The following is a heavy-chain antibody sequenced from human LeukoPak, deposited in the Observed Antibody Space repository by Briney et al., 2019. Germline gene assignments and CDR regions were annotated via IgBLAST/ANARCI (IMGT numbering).Heavy chain of an antibody. CDR3: ARGVAKLDFDY. V-gene: IGHV4-59*01. J-gene: IGHJ4*02. D-gene: IGHD1-1*01. CDR1: GGSFSGYY. Sequence: PSETLSLTCAVYGGSFSGYYCSWIRQPPGKGLEWIGYIYYSGSTKYNSSLKSRVTISEDTSKNQFSLKLTSVTAADTAVYYCARGVAKLDFDYWGQGTLVTVSS. CDR2: IYYSGST.